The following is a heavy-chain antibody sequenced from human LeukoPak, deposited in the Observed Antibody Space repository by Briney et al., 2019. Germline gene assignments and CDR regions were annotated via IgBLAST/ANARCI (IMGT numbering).Heavy chain of an antibody. CDR2: INPNSGGT. CDR3: ARGIVVVVAATDWFDP. J-gene: IGHJ5*02. D-gene: IGHD2-15*01. CDR1: GYTFTGYY. Sequence: ASVKVSCKASGYTFTGYYMHWVRQAPGQGLEWVGWINPNSGGTNYAQKFQGRVTMTRDTSISTAYMELSRLRSDDTAVYYCARGIVVVVAATDWFDPWGQGTLVTVSS. V-gene: IGHV1-2*02.